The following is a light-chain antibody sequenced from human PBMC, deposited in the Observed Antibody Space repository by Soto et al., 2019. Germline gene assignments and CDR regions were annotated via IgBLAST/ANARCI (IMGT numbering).Light chain of an antibody. CDR1: QTIGNY. J-gene: IGKJ1*01. Sequence: DTQLTQSPSSLSASVGDRVTITCRASQTIGNYLNWYQHKPGKAPKLLIYGASTLHSGVPSRFSGSGSGTDFSLIISSLQPEDCGTYYCQQSFNTPRTFGQGTTVQIK. CDR3: QQSFNTPRT. CDR2: GAS. V-gene: IGKV1-39*01.